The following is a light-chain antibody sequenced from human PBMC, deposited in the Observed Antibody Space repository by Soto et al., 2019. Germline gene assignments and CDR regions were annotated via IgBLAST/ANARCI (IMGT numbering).Light chain of an antibody. CDR2: DVS. CDR3: CSYAVSYTLV. J-gene: IGLJ3*02. V-gene: IGLV2-11*01. Sequence: QSVPTQPRSVSGSPGQSFTISCTGTSSDVGGYNYVSWYQQHPGKAPKLMIYDVSKRPSGVPDRFSGSKSGNTASLTISGLQAEDEADYYCCSYAVSYTLVFGGGTKVTVL. CDR1: SSDVGGYNY.